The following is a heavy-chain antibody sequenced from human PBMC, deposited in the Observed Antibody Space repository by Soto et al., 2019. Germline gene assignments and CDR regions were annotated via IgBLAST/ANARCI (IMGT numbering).Heavy chain of an antibody. Sequence: PSETLSLTGTVASSSNLNGGHNLTRIRQPPGKGLEWIGKIFFSGNTHYNTALKSRLSFSVDRAKNQFSLNLTSVTAADTAIYYCARDNYGGMFDYWSPGDLVTV. CDR2: IFFSGNT. D-gene: IGHD4-17*01. V-gene: IGHV4-31*02. CDR3: ARDNYGGMFDY. J-gene: IGHJ4*02. CDR1: SSSNLNGGHN.